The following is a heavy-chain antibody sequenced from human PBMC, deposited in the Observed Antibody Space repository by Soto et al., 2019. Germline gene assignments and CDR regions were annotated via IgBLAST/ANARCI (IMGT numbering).Heavy chain of an antibody. Sequence: SETLSLTCNVSDGSISDYSWTWIRQPPGKGLEWIGYVYYNGNTNYNPSLMGRVSISVDTSKNQLSLKLSSVTAADTAVYYCASGRRDGYNFGFDYWGQGTLVTVSS. CDR3: ASGRRDGYNFGFDY. CDR1: DGSISDYS. CDR2: VYYNGNT. V-gene: IGHV4-59*01. D-gene: IGHD5-12*01. J-gene: IGHJ4*02.